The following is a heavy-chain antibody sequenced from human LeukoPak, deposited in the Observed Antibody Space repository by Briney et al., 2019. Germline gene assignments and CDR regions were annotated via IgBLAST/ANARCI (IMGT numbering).Heavy chain of an antibody. CDR2: IYYSGST. Sequence: PSETLSLTCTVSGGSISSYYWSWIRQPPGKGLEWIGYIYYSGSTNYNPSLKSRVTISVDTSKNQFSLKLSSVTAADTAVYYCARHSNSYYYDSSGYYLSTFDIWGQGTMVTVSS. J-gene: IGHJ3*02. V-gene: IGHV4-59*08. CDR3: ARHSNSYYYDSSGYYLSTFDI. CDR1: GGSISSYY. D-gene: IGHD3-22*01.